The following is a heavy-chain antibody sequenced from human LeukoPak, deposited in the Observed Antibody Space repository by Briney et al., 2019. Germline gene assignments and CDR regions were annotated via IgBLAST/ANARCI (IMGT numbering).Heavy chain of an antibody. V-gene: IGHV3-23*01. CDR2: ISGSGGST. CDR1: GFTFSSYA. Sequence: GGSLRLSCAASGFTFSSYAMSWVRQAPGKGLEWVSAISGSGGSTYYADSVQGRFTISRDNSKNTLYLQMNSLRAEDTAVYYCARIEAFCGSGGCYEGFDSWGQGTLVTVSS. J-gene: IGHJ5*01. CDR3: ARIEAFCGSGGCYEGFDS. D-gene: IGHD2-21*01.